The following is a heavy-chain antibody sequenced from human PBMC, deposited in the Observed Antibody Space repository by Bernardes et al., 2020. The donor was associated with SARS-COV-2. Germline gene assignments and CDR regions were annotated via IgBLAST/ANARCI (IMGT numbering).Heavy chain of an antibody. CDR2: LYYTGST. J-gene: IGHJ4*02. Sequence: SETLSLSCTVSGFSFSVYYWSWFRQPPGKGLEWIGYLYYTGSTNYNPSLQSRVTISVDTSKNQFSLKLSSVTAADNAVYYCARGFDYWGQGILVTVSS. CDR3: ARGFDY. CDR1: GFSFSVYY. V-gene: IGHV4-59*01.